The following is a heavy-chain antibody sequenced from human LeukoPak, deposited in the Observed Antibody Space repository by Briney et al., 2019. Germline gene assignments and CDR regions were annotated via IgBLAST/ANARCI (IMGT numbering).Heavy chain of an antibody. J-gene: IGHJ4*02. CDR2: ISGSGGST. V-gene: IGHV3-23*01. Sequence: TGGSLRLSCAASGFTFSSYAMSWVRQAPGKGLEWVSGISGSGGSTYYADSVKGRFTISRDNPKNTLYLQMTSLRAEDTAVYYCAKDQVWIVVGSFDYWGQGTLVTVSS. D-gene: IGHD3-22*01. CDR1: GFTFSSYA. CDR3: AKDQVWIVVGSFDY.